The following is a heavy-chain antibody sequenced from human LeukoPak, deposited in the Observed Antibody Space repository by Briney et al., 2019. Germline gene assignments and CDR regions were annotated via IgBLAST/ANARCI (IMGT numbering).Heavy chain of an antibody. CDR2: IYYSGST. Sequence: PSEALSLTCTVSGGSVSGYYWSWIRQPPGKGLEWIGYIYYSGSTNYNPSLKSRVTISVDTSKNQFSLKLSSVTAADTAVYYCASGTLDRGSYPRAFDIWGQGTMVTVSS. D-gene: IGHD1-26*01. CDR1: GGSVSGYY. V-gene: IGHV4-59*02. CDR3: ASGTLDRGSYPRAFDI. J-gene: IGHJ3*02.